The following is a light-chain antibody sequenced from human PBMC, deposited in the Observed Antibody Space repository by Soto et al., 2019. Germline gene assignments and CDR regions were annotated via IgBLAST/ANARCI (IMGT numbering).Light chain of an antibody. J-gene: IGKJ1*01. CDR3: LQYYGGPKT. Sequence: EIVMTQSPATLSVSPGERATLSCRASQSVSNKLAWYQLKPGQAPRLLIYGASTRATGVPTRFSGSGSGTEFTLTIGSLQSEDFAVYYCLQYYGGPKTFGQGTEVEIK. V-gene: IGKV3-15*01. CDR1: QSVSNK. CDR2: GAS.